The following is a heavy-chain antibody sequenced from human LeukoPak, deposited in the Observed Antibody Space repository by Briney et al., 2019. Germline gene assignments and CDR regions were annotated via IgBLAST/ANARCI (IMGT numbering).Heavy chain of an antibody. CDR2: IAYSGKT. Sequence: PSETLSLTCTVSGGSISSCSYYWGCIRQPPGTGLEWIGSIAYSGKTYYNPFLNRRPTISADTSNNQFFLKLSFVTAAATAVYFCMRPEWTSTTCSIDYGGQRTPVTVS. CDR1: GGSISSCSYY. V-gene: IGHV4-39*01. J-gene: IGHJ4*02. CDR3: MRPEWTSTTCSIDY. D-gene: IGHD2-2*01.